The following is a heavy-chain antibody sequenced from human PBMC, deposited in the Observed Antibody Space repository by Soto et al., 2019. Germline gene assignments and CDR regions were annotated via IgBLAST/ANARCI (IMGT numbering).Heavy chain of an antibody. J-gene: IGHJ4*02. D-gene: IGHD1-1*01. CDR3: VRAWTLDY. Sequence: QLQLQESGPGLVKPPETLSLTCSVSGATINRGSYYWGWVRQPPGKGLEWIGSIYYSGNAYYSPSLKHRVAISVDTSKNQFSLNVNYVTSADTAVYYCVRAWTLDYWGQGILVTVSS. CDR2: IYYSGNA. CDR1: GATINRGSYY. V-gene: IGHV4-39*02.